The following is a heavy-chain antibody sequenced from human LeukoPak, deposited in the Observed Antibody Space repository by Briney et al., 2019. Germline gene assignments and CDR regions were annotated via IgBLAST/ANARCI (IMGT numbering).Heavy chain of an antibody. J-gene: IGHJ3*02. V-gene: IGHV3-11*04. CDR3: VREDATRGDAFDI. CDR1: GFTVSSNY. CDR2: ISKSGTPV. Sequence: PGGSLRLSCAASGFTVSSNYMSWVRQAPGEGLEWVSYISKSGTPVYYTDSVKGRFTISRDNAENSLYLQMNSLGAEDTAMYYCVREDATRGDAFDIWGQGTLVSVSS. D-gene: IGHD3-10*01.